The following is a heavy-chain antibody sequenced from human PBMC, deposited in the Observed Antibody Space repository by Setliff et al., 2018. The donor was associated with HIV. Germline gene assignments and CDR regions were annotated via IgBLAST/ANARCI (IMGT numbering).Heavy chain of an antibody. Sequence: ASVKVSCKTSGHPFSNYDIIWVRRATGQGLEWMEWMNPNSGATGYAQKFKDRFIMTRDTSISTAYMELSSLTSEDTAVYYCASGKGVRGVIIRGGLDVWGKGTTVTVSS. CDR2: MNPNSGAT. CDR1: GHPFSNYD. CDR3: ASGKGVRGVIIRGGLDV. V-gene: IGHV1-8*01. J-gene: IGHJ6*04. D-gene: IGHD3-10*01.